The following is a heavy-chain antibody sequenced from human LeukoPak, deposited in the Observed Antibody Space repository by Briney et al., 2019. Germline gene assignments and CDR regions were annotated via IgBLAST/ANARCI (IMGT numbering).Heavy chain of an antibody. J-gene: IGHJ2*01. CDR2: IDYSGNT. CDR3: ARRGDSSGSESFYMNWYFDL. D-gene: IGHD3-10*01. Sequence: SETLSLTCTVSGGSISSYYWSWIRQPPGKGLEWIGYIDYSGNTNYNPSLKSRVTISVDTSKNQFSLKLRSVTAADTAVYYCARRGDSSGSESFYMNWYFDLWGRGTLVTVSS. CDR1: GGSISSYY. V-gene: IGHV4-59*08.